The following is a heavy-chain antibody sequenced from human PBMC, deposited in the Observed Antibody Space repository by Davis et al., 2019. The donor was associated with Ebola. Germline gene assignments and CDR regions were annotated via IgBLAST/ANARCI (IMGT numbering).Heavy chain of an antibody. CDR3: ARDRYYTIDV. J-gene: IGHJ6*02. D-gene: IGHD3-10*01. V-gene: IGHV3-21*01. Sequence: GESLKISCAASGFTFSSYAMSWVRQAPGKGLEWVSSISSSSSYIYYADSVKGRFTISRDNAKNSLYLQMNSLRAEDTAVYYCARDRYYTIDVWGQGTTVTVSS. CDR2: ISSSSSYI. CDR1: GFTFSSYA.